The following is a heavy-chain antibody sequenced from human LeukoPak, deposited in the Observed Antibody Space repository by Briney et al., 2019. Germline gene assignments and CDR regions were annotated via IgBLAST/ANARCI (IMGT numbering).Heavy chain of an antibody. J-gene: IGHJ4*02. Sequence: GGSLRLSCAASGFTFNTYAMNWVRQAPGKGLEWVSAISGADTTTFYADSVKGRFTISRDNSKNTLYLQMNSLRAEDTAVYYCAKGHDTRTATLDYWGQGILVTVST. V-gene: IGHV3-23*01. CDR3: AKGHDTRTATLDY. CDR2: ISGADTTT. CDR1: GFTFNTYA. D-gene: IGHD1-1*01.